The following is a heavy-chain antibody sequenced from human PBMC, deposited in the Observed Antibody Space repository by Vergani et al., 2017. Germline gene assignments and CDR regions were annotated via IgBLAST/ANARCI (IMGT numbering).Heavy chain of an antibody. J-gene: IGHJ6*03. V-gene: IGHV4-59*01. CDR2: IYYSGST. CDR3: ARYRARLYDFWSGYPPSYYYMDV. Sequence: QVQLQESGPGLVKPSETLSLTCTVSGGSISSYYWSWIRQPPGKGLEWIGYIYYSGSTNYNPSLKSRVTISVDTSKNQFSLKLSSVTAADTAVYYCARYRARLYDFWSGYPPSYYYMDVGGKGTTVTVS. CDR1: GGSISSYY. D-gene: IGHD3-3*01.